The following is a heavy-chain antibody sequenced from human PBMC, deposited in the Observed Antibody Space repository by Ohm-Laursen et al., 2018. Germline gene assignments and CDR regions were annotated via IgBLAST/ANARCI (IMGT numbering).Heavy chain of an antibody. D-gene: IGHD6-19*01. CDR1: GYTFTSYD. J-gene: IGHJ4*02. CDR3: ARGTGYSSGWYHDY. CDR2: MNPNSGNT. Sequence: GASVKVSCKASGYTFTSYDINWVRQATGQGLQWMGWMNPNSGNTGYAQKFQGRVTMTRNTSISTAYMELSSLRSEDTAVYYCARGTGYSSGWYHDYWGQGTLVTVSS. V-gene: IGHV1-8*01.